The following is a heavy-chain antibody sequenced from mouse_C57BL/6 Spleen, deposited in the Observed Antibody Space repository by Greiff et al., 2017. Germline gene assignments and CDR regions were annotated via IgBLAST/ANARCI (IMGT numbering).Heavy chain of an antibody. V-gene: IGHV1-81*01. D-gene: IGHD1-1*01. CDR1: GYTFTSYG. Sequence: VKLLQSGAELARPGASVKLSCKASGYTFTSYGISWVKQRTGQGLEWIGEIYPRSGNTYYNETLTGKATLTTDKSSSTAYMELPSLTSADTSVYFGASPSVVATNRFAYWGQGTLVTVSA. J-gene: IGHJ3*01. CDR3: ASPSVVATNRFAY. CDR2: IYPRSGNT.